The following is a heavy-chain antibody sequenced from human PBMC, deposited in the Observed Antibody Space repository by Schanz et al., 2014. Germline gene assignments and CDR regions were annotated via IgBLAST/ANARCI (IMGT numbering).Heavy chain of an antibody. CDR1: GFTFSSYD. Sequence: VQLVESGGGVVQPGRSRRLSCEASGFTFSSYDIHWVRQAPGKGLEWVAVIRYDGRNKNFVESVKGRFTISRDNSKNTLYVEMNSLRAEDTAVYYCAKVAPAATYLDSWGLGTLVTVSS. CDR3: AKVAPAATYLDS. J-gene: IGHJ4*02. V-gene: IGHV3-33*06. CDR2: IRYDGRNK. D-gene: IGHD2-2*01.